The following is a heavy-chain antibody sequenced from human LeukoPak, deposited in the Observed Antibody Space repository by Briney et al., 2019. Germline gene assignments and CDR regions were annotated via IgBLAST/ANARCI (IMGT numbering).Heavy chain of an antibody. D-gene: IGHD5-12*01. J-gene: IGHJ4*02. CDR1: GYSFTSYW. V-gene: IGHV5-10-1*01. CDR3: ARPSGYDLAY. CDR2: IDPSDSYT. Sequence: GESLKISCKGSGYSFTSYWVNWVRQMPGKGLEWMGRIDPSDSYTTYSPSFQGHVTISVDKSISTAYLQWSSLRASDTAMYYCARPSGYDLAYWGQGTLVTVSS.